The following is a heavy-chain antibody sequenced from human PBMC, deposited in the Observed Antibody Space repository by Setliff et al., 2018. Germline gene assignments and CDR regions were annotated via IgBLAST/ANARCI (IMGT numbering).Heavy chain of an antibody. CDR1: EFTFRNYY. Sequence: GGSLRLSCVASEFTFRNYYMHWVRQAPGEGLMWVSNILIDGTTNYADSVKGRFTISRDNAKNTLYLQMNSLRVEDTAVYYCARGGCSATSCLDYWGQGSLVTVSS. J-gene: IGHJ4*02. D-gene: IGHD2-2*01. V-gene: IGHV3-74*01. CDR2: ILIDGTT. CDR3: ARGGCSATSCLDY.